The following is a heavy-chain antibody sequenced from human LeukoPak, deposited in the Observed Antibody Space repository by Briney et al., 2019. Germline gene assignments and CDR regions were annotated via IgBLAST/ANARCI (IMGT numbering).Heavy chain of an antibody. V-gene: IGHV1-58*01. Sequence: GTSVKVSCKASGFTFTSSAVQWVRQARGQRLEWIGWIVVGSGSTNYAQKFQERVTITRDMSTSTAYMELSSLRSEDTAVYYCAADDSYCGGDCYSWGQGTLVTVSS. CDR1: GFTFTSSA. CDR2: IVVGSGST. D-gene: IGHD2-21*02. CDR3: AADDSYCGGDCYS. J-gene: IGHJ4*02.